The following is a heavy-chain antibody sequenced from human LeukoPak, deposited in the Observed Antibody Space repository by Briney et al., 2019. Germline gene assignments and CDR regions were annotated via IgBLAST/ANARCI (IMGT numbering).Heavy chain of an antibody. CDR2: ISWKSGSI. J-gene: IGHJ3*02. D-gene: IGHD2-2*01. CDR3: AKDISPLSDCSSTSCFDAFDI. CDR1: GFTFGDYA. Sequence: GGSLRLSCAASGFTFGDYAMHWVRQAPGKGLEWVSGISWKSGSIGYADSVKGRFTISRDNAKNSLYLQMNSLRAEDTALYYCAKDISPLSDCSSTSCFDAFDIWGQGTMDTVSS. V-gene: IGHV3-9*01.